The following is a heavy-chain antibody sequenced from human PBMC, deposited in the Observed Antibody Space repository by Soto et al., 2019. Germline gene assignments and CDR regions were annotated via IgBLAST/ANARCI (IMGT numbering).Heavy chain of an antibody. CDR1: GFSLRTSGAG. Sequence: QITLKESGPTLVRPTQTLTLTCTFSGFSLRTSGAGVGWFHQPPRQAPEWLGTIYWDDDKRYRPSLERRLTSTTDTSKPQVIITMTNMAPADTDTYFCAHSRVGFGASYDYWGQGTLVTVSS. CDR3: AHSRVGFGASYDY. V-gene: IGHV2-5*02. CDR2: IYWDDDK. D-gene: IGHD3-10*01. J-gene: IGHJ4*02.